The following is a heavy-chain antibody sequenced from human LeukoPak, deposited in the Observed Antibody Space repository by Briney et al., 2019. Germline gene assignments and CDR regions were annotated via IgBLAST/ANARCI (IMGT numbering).Heavy chain of an antibody. D-gene: IGHD4-17*01. CDR3: TRDLVDYGDDRWFDP. Sequence: PGGSLRLSCTASGFTFGDYAMSWFRQAPGKGLEWVGFIRSKADGGTTEYAASVKGRFTISRDDSKSIAYLQMNSLKTEDTAVYYCTRDLVDYGDDRWFDPWGQGTLVTVSS. CDR2: IRSKADGGTT. V-gene: IGHV3-49*03. CDR1: GFTFGDYA. J-gene: IGHJ5*02.